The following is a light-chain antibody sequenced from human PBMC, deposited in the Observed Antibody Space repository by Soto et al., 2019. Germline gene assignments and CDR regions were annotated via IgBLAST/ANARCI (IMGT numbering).Light chain of an antibody. CDR2: GAS. J-gene: IGKJ1*01. CDR1: QSVTTN. Sequence: ETAMTQSPATVSVSPGERATLSCRASQSVTTNLAWYQQKPGQAPRLLIYGASTRATGIPVRFSGSGSGTEFTLTISSLQSEDFAVYYCQQYNNWPKTFGQGTKVEIK. CDR3: QQYNNWPKT. V-gene: IGKV3-15*01.